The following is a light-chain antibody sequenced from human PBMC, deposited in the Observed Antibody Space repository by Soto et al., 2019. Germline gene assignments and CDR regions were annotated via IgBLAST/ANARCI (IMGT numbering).Light chain of an antibody. CDR1: SSNIGRNS. V-gene: IGLV1-44*01. CDR3: AAWDDSLNGPV. CDR2: SIN. Sequence: QSVLTQPPSASGTPGQRVTIYCSGSSSNIGRNSVNWYQQLPGTAPKLLIYSINQRPSGVPDRFSGSKSGTSASLAISGLQSEDEADYYCAAWDDSLNGPVFGGGTKLTVL. J-gene: IGLJ2*01.